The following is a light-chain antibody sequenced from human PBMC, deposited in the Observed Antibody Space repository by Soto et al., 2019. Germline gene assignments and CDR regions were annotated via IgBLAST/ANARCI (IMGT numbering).Light chain of an antibody. Sequence: DIPMTQSPSTLSASVGDGVTITCRASQSIGSGLAWYQQRPGKAPKLLIYKATNLQEGVTSRFSGSGSGTDFSLTISSLQPVDSATYYCQQYNDFQYTFGQGTKLEI. V-gene: IGKV1-5*03. CDR3: QQYNDFQYT. CDR2: KAT. CDR1: QSIGSG. J-gene: IGKJ2*01.